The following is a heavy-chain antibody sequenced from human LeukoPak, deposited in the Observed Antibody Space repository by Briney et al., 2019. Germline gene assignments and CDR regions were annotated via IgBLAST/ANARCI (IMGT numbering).Heavy chain of an antibody. Sequence: SQTLSLTCTDSGDSISSGGYYWSWIRQHPGKGLEWIGYIYYSGSTYYNPSLKSRVTISVDTSKNQFSLKLSSVTAADTAVYYCAREGSSWYGVRTFDYWGQGTLVTVSS. CDR3: AREGSSWYGVRTFDY. D-gene: IGHD6-13*01. CDR2: IYYSGST. J-gene: IGHJ4*02. CDR1: GDSISSGGYY. V-gene: IGHV4-31*03.